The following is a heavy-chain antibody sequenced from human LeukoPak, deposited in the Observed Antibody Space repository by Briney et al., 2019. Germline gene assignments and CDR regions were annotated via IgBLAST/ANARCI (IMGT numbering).Heavy chain of an antibody. CDR1: GGSISSYY. J-gene: IGHJ6*02. CDR3: ARDPRVADYGDYKYYYYGMDV. Sequence: SETLSLTCTVSGGSISSYYWSWIRQPAGKGPEWIGRIYTSGSTNYNPSLKSRVTMSVDTSKNQFSLKLSSVTAADTAVYYCARDPRVADYGDYKYYYYGMDVWGQGTTVTVSS. D-gene: IGHD4-17*01. CDR2: IYTSGST. V-gene: IGHV4-4*07.